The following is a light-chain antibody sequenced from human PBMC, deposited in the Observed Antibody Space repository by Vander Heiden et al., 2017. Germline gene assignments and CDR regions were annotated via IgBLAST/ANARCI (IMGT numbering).Light chain of an antibody. CDR1: QSIGSS. J-gene: IGKJ2*01. V-gene: IGKV6-21*01. Sequence: DIVLTQSLDFQSVTPSSKVPITCRASQSIGSSLHWYQQKPDQSPNLLIKYASQSFSGVPSRFRGSGSGTDFTLTINSLEAEDAATYYCHQTYDLPFTFGQGTKLEIK. CDR2: YAS. CDR3: HQTYDLPFT.